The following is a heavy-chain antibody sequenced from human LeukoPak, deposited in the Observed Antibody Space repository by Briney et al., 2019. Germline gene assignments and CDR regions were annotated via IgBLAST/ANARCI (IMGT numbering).Heavy chain of an antibody. CDR1: GFTFSSYW. V-gene: IGHV3-7*03. CDR2: IRQDGSEK. D-gene: IGHD1-26*01. Sequence: PGGSLRLSCAASGFTFSSYWMSWVRQAPGKGLEWVANIRQDGSEKYYVDSVKGRFTISRDNAKNSLYLQMNSLKTEDTAVYYCASPVGATTVRAFDIWGQGTMVTVSS. J-gene: IGHJ3*02. CDR3: ASPVGATTVRAFDI.